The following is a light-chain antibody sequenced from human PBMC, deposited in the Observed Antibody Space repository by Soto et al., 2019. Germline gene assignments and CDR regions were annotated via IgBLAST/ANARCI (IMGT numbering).Light chain of an antibody. Sequence: EIVMTQSPATLSVSPGEGATLSGRASESIANNLAWYQQKSGQAPSLLIYDVSRRATGIPERFSGSGSGTDFTLIISRLEPEDFAVYYCQQYGSSPRTFGQGTKVDIK. CDR3: QQYGSSPRT. CDR2: DVS. CDR1: ESIANN. J-gene: IGKJ1*01. V-gene: IGKV3-20*01.